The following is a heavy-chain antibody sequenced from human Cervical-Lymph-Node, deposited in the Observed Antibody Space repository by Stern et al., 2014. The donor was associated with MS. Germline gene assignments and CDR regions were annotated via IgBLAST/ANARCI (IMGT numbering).Heavy chain of an antibody. CDR1: GFTFSRNY. Sequence: VQLVESGGGLIQPGGSLRLSCAASGFTFSRNYMSWVRQAQGKGLEWVSVIYSGDSAYFVGSVKGLFTISRDNSKNTLYLQMNSLRAEDTAVYYCARVGRSSPTCFDFWGQGTLVTVSS. V-gene: IGHV3-53*01. CDR2: IYSGDSA. J-gene: IGHJ4*02. CDR3: ARVGRSSPTCFDF. D-gene: IGHD6-6*01.